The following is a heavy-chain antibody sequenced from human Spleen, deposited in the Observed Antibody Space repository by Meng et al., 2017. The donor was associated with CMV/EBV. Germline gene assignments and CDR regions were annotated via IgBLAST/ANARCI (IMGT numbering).Heavy chain of an antibody. V-gene: IGHV4-59*01. CDR3: SRDYCGGDCYSLGY. CDR1: GVSISSYY. CDR2: IYYSGNT. Sequence: ESLKISCTVSGVSISSYYWTWIRQPPGKGLEWIGYIYYSGNTNYNPSLQSRVTMSVDTATNQFSLKLSSLTAADTAVYYCSRDYCGGDCYSLGYWGQGIPVTVSS. J-gene: IGHJ1*01. D-gene: IGHD2-21*01.